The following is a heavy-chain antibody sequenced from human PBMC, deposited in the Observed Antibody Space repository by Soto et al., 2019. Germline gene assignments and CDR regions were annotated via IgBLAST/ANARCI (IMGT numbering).Heavy chain of an antibody. V-gene: IGHV1-69*01. D-gene: IGHD1-26*01. CDR2: IVVISNTA. Sequence: QVVLLQSGAEVKEPGSSVRVSCKVSGSTFNNFAFSWVRQAPGHGPEWMGGIVVISNTADYSQRFRDRVTITADASTTTTYMDLSSLTFEDMGVYYCARAVRSWEVHYYFDYGGQGNLVTVAS. CDR3: ARAVRSWEVHYYFDY. J-gene: IGHJ4*02. CDR1: GSTFNNFA.